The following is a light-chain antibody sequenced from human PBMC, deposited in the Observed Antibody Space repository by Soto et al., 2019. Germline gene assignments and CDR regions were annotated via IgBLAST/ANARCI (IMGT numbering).Light chain of an antibody. J-gene: IGKJ5*01. CDR3: QQYGSSPRT. CDR1: QSVSSSY. Sequence: EIVLTQPPGTLSLSPGERATLSCRASQSVSSSYLAWYQQKPGQAPRLLIYGASSRATGIPDRFSGSGSGTDFTRTISRLEPEDFAVYYCQQYGSSPRTFGQGTRLEIK. V-gene: IGKV3-20*01. CDR2: GAS.